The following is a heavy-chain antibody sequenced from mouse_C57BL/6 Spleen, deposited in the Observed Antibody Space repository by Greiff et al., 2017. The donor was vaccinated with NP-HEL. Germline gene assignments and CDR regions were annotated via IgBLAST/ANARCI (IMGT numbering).Heavy chain of an antibody. Sequence: QVQLQQSGAELVMPGASVKLSCKASGYTFTSYWMHWVKQRPGQGLEWIGEIDPSDSYTNYNQKFKGKSTLTVDKSSSTAYMQLSSLTSEDSAVYYCARKGDVDYFDCWGQGTTLTVSS. CDR1: GYTFTSYW. V-gene: IGHV1-69*01. J-gene: IGHJ2*01. CDR2: IDPSDSYT. D-gene: IGHD3-3*01. CDR3: ARKGDVDYFDC.